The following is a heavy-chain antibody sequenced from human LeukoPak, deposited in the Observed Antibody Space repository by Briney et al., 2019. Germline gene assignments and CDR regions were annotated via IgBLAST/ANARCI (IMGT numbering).Heavy chain of an antibody. V-gene: IGHV1-3*01. J-gene: IGHJ6*02. D-gene: IGHD3-22*01. CDR3: ARGLGYYDSSGYYYDYYYYGMDV. CDR1: GYTFTSYA. Sequence: ASVKVSCKASGYTFTSYAMHWVRQAPGQRLEWMGWINAGNGNTKYSQKFQGRVTITRDTSASTAYMELSSLRSEDTAVYYCARGLGYYDSSGYYYDYYYYGMDVWGQGTTVTVSS. CDR2: INAGNGNT.